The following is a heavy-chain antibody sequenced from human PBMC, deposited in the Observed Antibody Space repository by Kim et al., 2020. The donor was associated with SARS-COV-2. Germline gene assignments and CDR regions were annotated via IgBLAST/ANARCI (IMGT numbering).Heavy chain of an antibody. D-gene: IGHD3-10*01. Sequence: NPTLESRVTISVDTAKNLFSLKLSFVTAADTAVYYCARRRLWLDAGGLDYWGQGTLVTVSS. V-gene: IGHV4-34*01. J-gene: IGHJ4*02. CDR3: ARRRLWLDAGGLDY.